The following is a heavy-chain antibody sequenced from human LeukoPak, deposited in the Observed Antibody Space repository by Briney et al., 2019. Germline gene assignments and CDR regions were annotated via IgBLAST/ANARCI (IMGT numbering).Heavy chain of an antibody. CDR3: ARQRYYYDSSGLTSNFDY. D-gene: IGHD3-22*01. J-gene: IGHJ4*02. Sequence: GGSLRLSCAASGFTFSDYYMSWIRQAPGKGLEWVSYISSSGSTIYYADSVKGRFTISRDNAKNSLYLQMNSLRAEDTAVYYRARQRYYYDSSGLTSNFDYWGQGTLVTVSS. V-gene: IGHV3-11*01. CDR2: ISSSGSTI. CDR1: GFTFSDYY.